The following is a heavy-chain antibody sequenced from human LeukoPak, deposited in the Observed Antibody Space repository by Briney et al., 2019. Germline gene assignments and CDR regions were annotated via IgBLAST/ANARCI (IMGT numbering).Heavy chain of an antibody. CDR1: GGTFSSYA. CDR3: ARSRKRGDYGSSCDY. CDR2: IIPIFGTA. Sequence: SVKVSCKAPGGTFSSYAISWVRQAPGQGLEWMGGIIPIFGTANYAQKFRGRVTITADKSTSTAYMELSSLRSEDTAVYYCARSRKRGDYGSSCDYWGQGTLVTVSS. V-gene: IGHV1-69*06. D-gene: IGHD3-10*01. J-gene: IGHJ4*02.